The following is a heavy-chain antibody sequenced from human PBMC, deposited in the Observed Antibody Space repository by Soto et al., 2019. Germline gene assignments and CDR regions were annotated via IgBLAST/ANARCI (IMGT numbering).Heavy chain of an antibody. Sequence: EVQLVESGGGLVQPGGSLRLSCAASGFTFSAHYMDWVRQAPGKRLEWVGRIKNKANSYTTAYAASVEGRFTISREDSQNSLYLQTNSLKTEDPAVYYCARVSLVGPSGGRYFDYWGQGSQVAVSS. D-gene: IGHD1-26*01. V-gene: IGHV3-72*01. CDR3: ARVSLVGPSGGRYFDY. J-gene: IGHJ4*02. CDR1: GFTFSAHY. CDR2: IKNKANSYTT.